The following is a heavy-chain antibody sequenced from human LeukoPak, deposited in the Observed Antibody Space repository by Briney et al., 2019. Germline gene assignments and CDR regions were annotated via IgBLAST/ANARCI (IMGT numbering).Heavy chain of an antibody. CDR2: ISGSGGST. Sequence: GGSLRLSCAASGFTFSSYAMSWVRQAPGKGLEWVSAISGSGGSTYYADSVKGRFTISRDNSKNTLYLQMNSLRAEDTAVYYCAKAPGIVVVPAAMATFDYWGQGTLVTVSS. J-gene: IGHJ4*02. CDR3: AKAPGIVVVPAAMATFDY. CDR1: GFTFSSYA. V-gene: IGHV3-23*01. D-gene: IGHD2-2*01.